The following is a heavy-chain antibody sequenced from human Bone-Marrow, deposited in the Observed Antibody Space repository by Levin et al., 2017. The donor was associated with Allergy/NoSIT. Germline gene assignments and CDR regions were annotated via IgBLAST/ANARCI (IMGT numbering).Heavy chain of an antibody. Sequence: ETLSLTCAASGFTFSAYTMGWVRQAPGKGLEWVSVISGSGDSTHYADSVKGRFTISRDNSRNILYLQMNSVRVEDTAIYYCAKSSGDWVWGQGTLVTVSS. J-gene: IGHJ4*02. CDR2: ISGSGDST. D-gene: IGHD2-21*02. CDR1: GFTFSAYT. V-gene: IGHV3-23*01. CDR3: AKSSGDWV.